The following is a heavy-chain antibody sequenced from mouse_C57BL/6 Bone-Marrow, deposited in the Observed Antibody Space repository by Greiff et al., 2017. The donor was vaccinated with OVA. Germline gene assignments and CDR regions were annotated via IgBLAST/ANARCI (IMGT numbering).Heavy chain of an antibody. D-gene: IGHD2-1*01. CDR1: GFNIKDDY. CDR3: TTPLYGIFDY. CDR2: LDPENGDT. Sequence: EVQLQQSGAELVRPGASVKLSCTASGFNIKDDYMHWVKQRPEQGLEWIGWLDPENGDTEYASKFQGKATITADTSSNTAYLQLSSLTSEDTAVYYCTTPLYGIFDYWGQGTTLTVSS. V-gene: IGHV14-4*01. J-gene: IGHJ2*01.